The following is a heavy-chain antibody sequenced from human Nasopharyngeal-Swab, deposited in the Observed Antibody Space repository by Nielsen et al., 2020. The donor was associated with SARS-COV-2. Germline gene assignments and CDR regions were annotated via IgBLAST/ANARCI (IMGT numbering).Heavy chain of an antibody. CDR2: IWYDGSNK. V-gene: IGHV3-33*01. CDR3: ARDPNYYDSSGYLDY. Sequence: WIRQSPGKGLEWVAVIWYDGSNKYYADSVKGRFTISRDNSKNTLYLQMNSLRAEDTAVYYCARDPNYYDSSGYLDYWGQGTLVTVS. D-gene: IGHD3-22*01. J-gene: IGHJ4*02.